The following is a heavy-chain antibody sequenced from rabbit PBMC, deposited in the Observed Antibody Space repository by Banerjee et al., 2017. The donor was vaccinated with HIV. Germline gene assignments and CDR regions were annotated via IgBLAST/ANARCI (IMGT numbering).Heavy chain of an antibody. CDR1: GFSFSSGYD. CDR3: ARDLAGVTGWNFGL. V-gene: IGHV1S43*01. CDR2: IYTSSGST. J-gene: IGHJ4*01. Sequence: QEQLEESGGGLVKPEGSLTLTCKAPGFSFSSGYDMCWVRQAPGKGLEWIGCIYTSSGSTDYASWVNGRFTISLDNAQNTVFLQMTSLTAADTATYFCARDLAGVTGWNFGLWGPGTLVTVS. D-gene: IGHD4-1*01.